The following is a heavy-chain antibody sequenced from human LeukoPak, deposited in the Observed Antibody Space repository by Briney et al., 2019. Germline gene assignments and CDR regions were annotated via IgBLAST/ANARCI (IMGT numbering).Heavy chain of an antibody. D-gene: IGHD3-16*01. J-gene: IGHJ4*02. V-gene: IGHV4-34*01. CDR2: INHSGST. CDR1: GGSFSGYY. CDR3: ATERYDYIWGSYEN. Sequence: SETLSLTCAVYGGSFSGYYWSWIRQPPGKGLEWIGEINHSGSTNYNPSLKSRVTISVDTPKNQFSLKLSSVTAADTAVYYCATERYDYIWGSYENWGQGTLVTVSS.